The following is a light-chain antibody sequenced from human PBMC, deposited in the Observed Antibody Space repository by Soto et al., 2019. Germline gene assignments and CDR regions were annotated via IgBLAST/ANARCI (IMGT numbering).Light chain of an antibody. J-gene: IGKJ4*01. V-gene: IGKV4-1*01. Sequence: DIVMTQSPASLAVSLGERATINCKSSQSLLNSANDKIHLAWYQQKPGQPPKLLIWRASTRDSGVPDRFSGGGSATDFTLTISSLQAEDVATYCCQQYFSAHLTFGGGTKVEI. CDR2: RAS. CDR3: QQYFSAHLT. CDR1: QSLLNSANDKIH.